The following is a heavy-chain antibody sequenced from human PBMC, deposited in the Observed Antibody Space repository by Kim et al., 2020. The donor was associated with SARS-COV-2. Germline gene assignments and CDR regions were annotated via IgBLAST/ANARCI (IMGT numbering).Heavy chain of an antibody. D-gene: IGHD3-10*01. Sequence: SETLSLTCAVYGGSFSGYYWSWIRQPPGKGLEWIGEINHSGRTNYNPSLKSRVTISVDTSKNQFSLKLTSVTAAVAALYFCARRLSNTSGWGSHYCDLWG. CDR2: INHSGRT. J-gene: IGHJ2*01. CDR3: ARRLSNTSGWGSHYCDL. V-gene: IGHV4-34*01. CDR1: GGSFSGYY.